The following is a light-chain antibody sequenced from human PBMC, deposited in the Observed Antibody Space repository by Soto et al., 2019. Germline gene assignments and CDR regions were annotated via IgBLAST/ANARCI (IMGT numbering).Light chain of an antibody. J-gene: IGKJ2*01. CDR1: QSINSW. V-gene: IGKV1-5*03. Sequence: DIQMTQSPSTLPASVGDRVTITCRASQSINSWLAWYQHKPGKAPKLLIYKASSLESGVPSRFSGSGSGTDFTLTISSLQPDDFATYYCQQYNNYSPPYTFGQGTKLEIK. CDR2: KAS. CDR3: QQYNNYSPPYT.